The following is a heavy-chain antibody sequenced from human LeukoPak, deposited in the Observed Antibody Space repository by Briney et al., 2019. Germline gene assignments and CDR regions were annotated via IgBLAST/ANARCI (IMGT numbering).Heavy chain of an antibody. D-gene: IGHD3/OR15-3a*01. CDR2: IYYSGST. CDR3: ARVPQATYYDFWTVPVDAFDI. Sequence: PSETLSLTCTVSGGSISSYYWSWIRQPPGKGLEGIGYIYYSGSTNYNPSLKSRVTISVDTSKNQFSLKLSSVTAADTAVYYCARVPQATYYDFWTVPVDAFDIWGQGTMVTVSS. V-gene: IGHV4-59*01. CDR1: GGSISSYY. J-gene: IGHJ3*02.